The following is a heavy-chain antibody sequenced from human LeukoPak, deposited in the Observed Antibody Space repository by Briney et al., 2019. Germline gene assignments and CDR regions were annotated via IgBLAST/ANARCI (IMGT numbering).Heavy chain of an antibody. CDR1: GFTFSSYS. Sequence: GGSLRLSCAASGFTFSSYSMNWVRQAPGKGLEWVSSISSSSSYIYYADSVKGRFTISRDNAKNSLYLQMNSLRAEDTAVYYCARVRDRDSSSWYSDYWGQGTLVTVSS. V-gene: IGHV3-21*01. CDR2: ISSSSSYI. D-gene: IGHD6-13*01. J-gene: IGHJ4*02. CDR3: ARVRDRDSSSWYSDY.